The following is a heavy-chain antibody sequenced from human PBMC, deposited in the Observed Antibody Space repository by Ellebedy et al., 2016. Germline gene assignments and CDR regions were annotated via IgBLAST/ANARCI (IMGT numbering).Heavy chain of an antibody. D-gene: IGHD3-22*01. CDR3: ARIWYYYDSSGYYYGWFDP. J-gene: IGHJ5*02. V-gene: IGHV2-70*01. CDR1: GFSLSASGMC. Sequence: SGPTLVXPTPTLTLTCTFSGFSLSASGMCVSWIRQPPGKALEWLALIDWDDDKYYSTSLKTRLTISKDTSKNQVVLTMTNMDPVDTATYYCARIWYYYDSSGYYYGWFDPWGQGTLVTVSS. CDR2: IDWDDDK.